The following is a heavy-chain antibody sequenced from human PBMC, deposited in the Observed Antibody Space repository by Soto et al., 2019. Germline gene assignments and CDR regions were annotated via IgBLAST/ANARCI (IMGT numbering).Heavy chain of an antibody. J-gene: IGHJ4*02. Sequence: SETLSLTCTVSGGSISSGDYYWSWIRQPPGKGLEWIGYIYYSGSTYYNPSLKSRVTISVDTSKNQFSLKLSSVTAADTAVYYCARVHSHYGTLLTYFDYWGQGTLVTVSS. CDR1: GGSISSGDYY. CDR2: IYYSGST. D-gene: IGHD2-15*01. CDR3: ARVHSHYGTLLTYFDY. V-gene: IGHV4-30-4*01.